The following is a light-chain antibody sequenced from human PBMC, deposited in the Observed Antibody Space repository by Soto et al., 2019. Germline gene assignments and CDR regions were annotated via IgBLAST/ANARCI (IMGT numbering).Light chain of an antibody. CDR3: RQYGSSPYT. CDR1: QSVSNSY. V-gene: IGKV3-20*01. Sequence: EIVLTQSPGTLSLSPGERATLSCRASQSVSNSYLAWYQQKPGQAPRLLIYGVSSRATGIPDRFSGSGSGTDFTLTISRLEPEDFAVYYCRQYGSSPYTFCQGTKLEI. J-gene: IGKJ2*01. CDR2: GVS.